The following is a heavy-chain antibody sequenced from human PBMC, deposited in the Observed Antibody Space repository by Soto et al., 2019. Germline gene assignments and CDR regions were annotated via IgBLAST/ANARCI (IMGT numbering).Heavy chain of an antibody. D-gene: IGHD2-15*01. CDR1: GFTLSSYA. J-gene: IGHJ4*02. Sequence: EVQLLESGGGLVQPGGSLRLSCAASGFTLSSYAMSWVRQAPGKGLEWVSVISGSGGSTYYADSVKDRFTISRDNSKNRLYLQMNSLRAEDTAVYYCAKASRYCSGGTCYSPDYWGQGTLVTVSS. CDR2: ISGSGGST. V-gene: IGHV3-23*01. CDR3: AKASRYCSGGTCYSPDY.